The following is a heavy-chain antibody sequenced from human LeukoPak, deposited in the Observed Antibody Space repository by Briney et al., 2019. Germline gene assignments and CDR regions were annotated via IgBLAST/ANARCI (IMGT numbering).Heavy chain of an antibody. CDR1: GFTFSSYA. CDR2: ISGSGGST. V-gene: IGHV3-23*01. CDR3: AKPDDAVAGRYPDY. D-gene: IGHD6-19*01. J-gene: IGHJ4*02. Sequence: PGGSLRLSCAASGFTFSSYAMSWVRQAPGEGLEWVSAISGSGGSTYYADSVKGRFTISRDNSKNTLYLQMNSLRAEDTAVYYCAKPDDAVAGRYPDYWGQGTLVTVSS.